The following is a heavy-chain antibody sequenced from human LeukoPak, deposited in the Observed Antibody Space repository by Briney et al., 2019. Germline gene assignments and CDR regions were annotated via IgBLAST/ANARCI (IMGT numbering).Heavy chain of an antibody. CDR2: IYSGGST. D-gene: IGHD3-10*01. CDR3: ARDHYGSGSYNDY. CDR1: GFTVSSNY. Sequence: GGSLRLSCAASGFTVSSNYMSWVRQAPGKGLEWVSVIYSGGSTYYADSVKGRFTISRDNSKNTLYLQVNSLRAEDTAVYYCARDHYGSGSYNDYWGQGTLVTVSS. V-gene: IGHV3-53*01. J-gene: IGHJ4*02.